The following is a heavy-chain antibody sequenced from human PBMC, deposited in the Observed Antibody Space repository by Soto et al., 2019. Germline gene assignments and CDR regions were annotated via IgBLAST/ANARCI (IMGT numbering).Heavy chain of an antibody. J-gene: IGHJ6*02. Sequence: EGQLVESGGGLVQPGGSLRLSCAASGVTFSGYWMSWVRQAPGKGLEWVANIKQDGSEKYYVDSVKGRFTISRDNAKNTLSLQMNSLRAEDTAVYYCAKEQSRALGVWGQGTTVTVSS. D-gene: IGHD3-10*01. CDR1: GVTFSGYW. CDR3: AKEQSRALGV. V-gene: IGHV3-7*05. CDR2: IKQDGSEK.